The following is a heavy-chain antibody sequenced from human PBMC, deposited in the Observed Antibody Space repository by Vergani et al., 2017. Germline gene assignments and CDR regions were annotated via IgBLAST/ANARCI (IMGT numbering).Heavy chain of an antibody. V-gene: IGHV4-4*07. CDR3: ARDYCSSTSCFLDY. CDR2: IYTSGST. D-gene: IGHD2-2*01. J-gene: IGHJ4*02. CDR1: GGSISSYY. Sequence: QLQLQESGPGLVKPSETLSLTCTVSGGSISSYYWSWIRQPAGKGLEWIGRIYTSGSTNYNPSLKSRVTMSVDTSKNQFSLKLSSVTAADTAVHYCARDYCSSTSCFLDYWGQGTLVTVSS.